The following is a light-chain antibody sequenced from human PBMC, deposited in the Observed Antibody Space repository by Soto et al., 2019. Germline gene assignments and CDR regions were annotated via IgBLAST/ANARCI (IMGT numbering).Light chain of an antibody. J-gene: IGKJ4*01. V-gene: IGKV3-20*01. CDR2: HAT. CDR3: HQYASSPLT. CDR1: QSVGNNF. Sequence: EIVLTQSPGTLSLSPGERAALSCRASQSVGNNFLGWYQQKPGQSPRLLIYHATNRATGIPDRFSGTASGTDFTLTISRLEPEDFAVYCCHQYASSPLTFGGGTKVEIK.